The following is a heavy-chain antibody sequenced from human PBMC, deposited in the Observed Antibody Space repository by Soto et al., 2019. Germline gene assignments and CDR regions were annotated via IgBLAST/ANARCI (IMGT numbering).Heavy chain of an antibody. D-gene: IGHD6-19*01. Sequence: EVQLVESGGGLVQPGGSLRLSCAASGFTFSSYWMSWVRQAPGKGLEWVANIRQDGSDKYYVDSVKGRCTISRDNSKNSLYLQMNSLRAEDTAIYYCASPQQWLGQRGDFDYWCQGTLVTVSS. CDR1: GFTFSSYW. CDR3: ASPQQWLGQRGDFDY. V-gene: IGHV3-7*05. J-gene: IGHJ4*02. CDR2: IRQDGSDK.